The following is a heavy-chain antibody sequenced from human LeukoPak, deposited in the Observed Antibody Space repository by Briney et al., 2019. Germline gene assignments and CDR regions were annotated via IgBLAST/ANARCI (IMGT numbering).Heavy chain of an antibody. Sequence: SETLSLTCTVSGGSISSGSYYWSWIRQPAGKGLEWIGRIYTSGSTNYNPSLKSRVTISVDTSKNQFSLKLSSVTAADTAVYYCARASVLVRAFDIWGQGAMVTVSS. J-gene: IGHJ3*02. V-gene: IGHV4-61*02. CDR1: GGSISSGSYY. CDR2: IYTSGST. D-gene: IGHD2-8*02. CDR3: ARASVLVRAFDI.